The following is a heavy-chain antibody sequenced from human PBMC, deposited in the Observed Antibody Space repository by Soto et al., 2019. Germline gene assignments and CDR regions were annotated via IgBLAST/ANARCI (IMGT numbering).Heavy chain of an antibody. D-gene: IGHD3-16*01. CDR3: AKDVDRLGELWGYFQS. V-gene: IGHV3-9*01. Sequence: GWSLRLSCTVSVFMFDDFAMHWVRQAPGQGLEWVSGINWNGVNKGYAESVLGRFTISRDNAKKSLYLDMNYLRPEDTALYFCAKDVDRLGELWGYFQSWGQGTMVTVSS. CDR2: INWNGVNK. CDR1: VFMFDDFA. J-gene: IGHJ1*01.